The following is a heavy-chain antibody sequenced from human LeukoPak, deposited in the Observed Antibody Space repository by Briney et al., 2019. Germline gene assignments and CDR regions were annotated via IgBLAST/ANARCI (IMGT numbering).Heavy chain of an antibody. D-gene: IGHD6-13*01. V-gene: IGHV3-66*01. CDR1: GFTVSSNY. Sequence: QPGGSLRLSCAASGFTVSSNYMSWVRQAPGKGLEWVSIIYSGGSTYYADSVKGRFTISRDTSKNTLYLQMNSLRAEDTAVYYCATGGYSSSWYGYYYYYMDVWGKGTTVTVSS. J-gene: IGHJ6*03. CDR2: IYSGGST. CDR3: ATGGYSSSWYGYYYYYMDV.